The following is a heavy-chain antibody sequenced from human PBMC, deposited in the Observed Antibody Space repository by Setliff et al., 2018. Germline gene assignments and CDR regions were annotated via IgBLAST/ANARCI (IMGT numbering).Heavy chain of an antibody. CDR3: ARAPRYFDPTGSYFDY. Sequence: PSETLSLTCAVSGGSISSPNWWNWVRQPPGKGLEFIGYVYYSGLTNYDPSLKSRVTMSVDSSKNQFSLKLNSVTAADTAVYYCARAPRYFDPTGSYFDYWGQGTLVTVSS. CDR1: GGSISSPNW. J-gene: IGHJ4*02. D-gene: IGHD3-9*01. V-gene: IGHV4-4*02. CDR2: VYYSGLT.